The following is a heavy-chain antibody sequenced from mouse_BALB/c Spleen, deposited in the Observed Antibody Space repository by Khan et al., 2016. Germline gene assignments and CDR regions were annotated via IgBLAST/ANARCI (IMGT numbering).Heavy chain of an antibody. V-gene: IGHV3-2*02. D-gene: IGHD1-1*01. CDR2: MSYTGNT. CDR1: GYSITSDYA. J-gene: IGHJ4*01. Sequence: EVQLQESGPGLVKPSQSLSLTCTVTGYSITSDYAWNWIRQFPGNKLEWVGYMSYTGNTNYNPSLKSRISITRDTSKNQFFLQLNSVTTEDTATYYCARRGYGSRSYAMDYWGQGTSVTVSS. CDR3: ARRGYGSRSYAMDY.